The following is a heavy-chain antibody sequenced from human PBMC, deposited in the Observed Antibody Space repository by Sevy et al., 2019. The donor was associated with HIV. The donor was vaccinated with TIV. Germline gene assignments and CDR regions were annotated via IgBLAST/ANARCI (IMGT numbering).Heavy chain of an antibody. V-gene: IGHV4-59*08. CDR1: GGSVSTYY. CDR2: FHYSGNS. J-gene: IGHJ4*02. Sequence: SETLSLTCTVSGGSVSTYYWSWIRQPPGKGLEWIGYFHYSGNSNYNPSLKSRVAISVDTSKNQFSLKLSSVTAADTAVYYCARHWGGNYVYYFDYWGQGTLVTVSS. CDR3: ARHWGGNYVYYFDY. D-gene: IGHD1-26*01.